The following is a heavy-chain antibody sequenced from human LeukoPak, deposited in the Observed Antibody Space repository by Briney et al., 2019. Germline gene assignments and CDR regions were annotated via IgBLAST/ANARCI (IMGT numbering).Heavy chain of an antibody. CDR3: AREGGGDRGRAFDI. J-gene: IGHJ3*02. Sequence: ASVKVSCKAPGYTFTNYYIHWLRQAPGQGLGWMGILNPSAATTTHAQNFQGRVTMTRDTSTSTVYMELSSLRSEDTAVYYCAREGGGDRGRAFDIWGQGTMVTVSS. D-gene: IGHD2-21*02. CDR1: GYTFTNYY. CDR2: LNPSAATT. V-gene: IGHV1-46*01.